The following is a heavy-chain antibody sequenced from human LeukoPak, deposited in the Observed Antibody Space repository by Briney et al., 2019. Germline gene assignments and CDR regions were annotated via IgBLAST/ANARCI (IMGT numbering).Heavy chain of an antibody. CDR2: IIPIFGTA. D-gene: IGHD6-19*01. CDR3: ARVEHYSSGWYGGHY. J-gene: IGHJ4*02. V-gene: IGHV1-69*01. Sequence: GSSVKVSCKASGGTFSSYAISWVRQAPGQGLEWMGGIIPIFGTANYAQKFQGRVTITADESTSTAYMELNSLRSEDTAVYYCARVEHYSSGWYGGHYWGQGTLVTVSS. CDR1: GGTFSSYA.